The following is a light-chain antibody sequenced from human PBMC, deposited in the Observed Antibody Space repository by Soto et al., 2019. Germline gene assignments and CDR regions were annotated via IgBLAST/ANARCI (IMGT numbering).Light chain of an antibody. J-gene: IGKJ1*01. CDR2: GAS. CDR3: QQCNNWPAT. V-gene: IGKV3-15*01. Sequence: EIVMTQSPATLSVSPGERATLSCRASQSVSSNLAWYQQKPGQAPRLLIYGASTRATGIPARFSGSGSGTEFTLTISSLQSEDFAVYCCQQCNNWPATFGQGTKVEIK. CDR1: QSVSSN.